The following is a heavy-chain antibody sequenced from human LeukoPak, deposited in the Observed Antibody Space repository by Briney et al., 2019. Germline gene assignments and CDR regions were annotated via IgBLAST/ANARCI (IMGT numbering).Heavy chain of an antibody. Sequence: NSSETLSLTCTVSGGSISSYYWSWIRQPAGKGLEWIGRIYTSGSTNYNPSLKSRVTMSVDTSKNQFSLKLSSVTAADTAVYYCARDRGYQLPRSASNYYYYYMDVWGKGTTVTVSS. CDR1: GGSISSYY. D-gene: IGHD2-2*01. J-gene: IGHJ6*03. V-gene: IGHV4-4*07. CDR2: IYTSGST. CDR3: ARDRGYQLPRSASNYYYYYMDV.